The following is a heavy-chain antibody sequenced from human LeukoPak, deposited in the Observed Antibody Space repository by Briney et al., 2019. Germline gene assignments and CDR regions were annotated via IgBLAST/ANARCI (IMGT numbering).Heavy chain of an antibody. Sequence: GGALRLSCAASGFTFSSYAMSWVRQAPGKGLEWVSAISGSGGSTYYADSVKGRFTISRDNSKNTLYLQMNSLRAEDTAVYYCARYNFWSGYFDYWGQGTLVTVSS. V-gene: IGHV3-23*01. D-gene: IGHD3-3*01. J-gene: IGHJ4*02. CDR2: ISGSGGST. CDR1: GFTFSSYA. CDR3: ARYNFWSGYFDY.